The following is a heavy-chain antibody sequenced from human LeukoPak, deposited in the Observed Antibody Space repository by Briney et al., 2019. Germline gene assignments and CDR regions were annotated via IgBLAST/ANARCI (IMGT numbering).Heavy chain of an antibody. CDR1: GFTFSRYW. CDR3: ARDKLRDFWSGYYSAREYSFDY. Sequence: GGSLRLSCAASGFTFSRYWMSWVRQAPGKGLEWVANIKQDGSEKNYVDSVKGRITISRDNAKNSLYLQMNSLRAEDTAVYYCARDKLRDFWSGYYSAREYSFDYWGQGTLVTGSS. J-gene: IGHJ4*02. D-gene: IGHD3-3*01. CDR2: IKQDGSEK. V-gene: IGHV3-7*01.